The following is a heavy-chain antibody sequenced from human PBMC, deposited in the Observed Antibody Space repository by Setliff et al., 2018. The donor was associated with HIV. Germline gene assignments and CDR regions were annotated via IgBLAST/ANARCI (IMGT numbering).Heavy chain of an antibody. CDR1: GGSISGYY. D-gene: IGHD5-18*01. V-gene: IGHV4-4*09. CDR3: ARRDGYSYGFYFDY. CDR2: IYSSGST. J-gene: IGHJ4*02. Sequence: SETLSLTCTVSGGSISGYYWSWIRQPPGKGLEWLGHIYSSGSTNYNPSLKSRVTISVDTSKNQFSLKLSSVTAADTAVYYCARRDGYSYGFYFDYWGQGTLVTV.